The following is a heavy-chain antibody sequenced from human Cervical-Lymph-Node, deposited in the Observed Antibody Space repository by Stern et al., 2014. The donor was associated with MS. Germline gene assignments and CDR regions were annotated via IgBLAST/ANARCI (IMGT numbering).Heavy chain of an antibody. V-gene: IGHV4-30-4*01. Sequence: VHMVESGPGLVKPSQTLSLTCTVSGGSISSGDYYWSWIRQPPGKGLEWIGYIYYSVNTYYNPSLKSRVTISVDTTNNQFSMTLRSVTAADTAVYYCARGVISYYYYGMDVWGQGTTVTVSS. CDR3: ARGVISYYYYGMDV. CDR2: IYYSVNT. CDR1: GGSISSGDYY. J-gene: IGHJ6*02. D-gene: IGHD2/OR15-2a*01.